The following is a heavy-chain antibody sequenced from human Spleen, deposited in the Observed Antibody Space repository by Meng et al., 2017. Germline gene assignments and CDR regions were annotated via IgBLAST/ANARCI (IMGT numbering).Heavy chain of an antibody. CDR1: GGSISSSNYY. D-gene: IGHD4-11*01. CDR3: ARGPTTMAHDFDY. Sequence: SETLSLTCTVSGGSISSSNYYWGWIRQPPGKGLEWIANIYYTGSTYYNPSLKSRVTISVDTSKKQFSLKVRSATAADTAVYYCARGPTTMAHDFDYWGQGTLVTVSS. CDR2: IYYTGST. J-gene: IGHJ4*02. V-gene: IGHV4-39*07.